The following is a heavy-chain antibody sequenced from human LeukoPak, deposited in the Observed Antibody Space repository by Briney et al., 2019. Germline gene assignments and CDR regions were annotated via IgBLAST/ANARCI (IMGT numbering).Heavy chain of an antibody. CDR3: AREYIVLMVYATGTFDP. CDR1: GGSISSGSYY. Sequence: SDTLSLTCTVSGGSISSGSYYWSWIRQPAGKGLEWIGRIYTSGSTNYNPSLKSRVTISVDTSKNQFSLKLSSVTAADTAVYYCAREYIVLMVYATGTFDPWGQGTLVTVSS. CDR2: IYTSGST. D-gene: IGHD2-8*01. J-gene: IGHJ5*02. V-gene: IGHV4-61*02.